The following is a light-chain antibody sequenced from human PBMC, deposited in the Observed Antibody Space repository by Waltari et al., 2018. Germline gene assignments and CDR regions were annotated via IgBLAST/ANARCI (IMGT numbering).Light chain of an antibody. Sequence: QSALTQPRSVSGSPGQSVTISCTGTSSDVGGYNYVSWYQQNPGKAPKLMIYDVSKRPSGVPDRFSGSKSGNTASLTISGLQAEDEADYYCCSYAGSYTFEFGGGTKLTVL. J-gene: IGLJ2*01. CDR1: SSDVGGYNY. CDR2: DVS. V-gene: IGLV2-11*01. CDR3: CSYAGSYTFE.